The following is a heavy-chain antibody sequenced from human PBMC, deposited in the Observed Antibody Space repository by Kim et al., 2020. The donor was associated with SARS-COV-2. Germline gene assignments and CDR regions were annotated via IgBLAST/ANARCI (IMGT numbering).Heavy chain of an antibody. Sequence: SETLSLTCTVSGGSISSGGYYWSWIRQHPGKGLEWIGYIYYSGSTYYNPSLKSRVTISVDTSKNQFSLKLSSVTAADTAVYYCARGGIGIAAAGNYYYYGMDVWGQGTTVTVSS. CDR3: ARGGIGIAAAGNYYYYGMDV. J-gene: IGHJ6*02. CDR2: IYYSGST. CDR1: GGSISSGGYY. D-gene: IGHD6-13*01. V-gene: IGHV4-31*03.